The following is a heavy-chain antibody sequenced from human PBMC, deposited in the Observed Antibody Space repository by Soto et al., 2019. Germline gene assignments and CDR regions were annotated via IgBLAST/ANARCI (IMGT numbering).Heavy chain of an antibody. V-gene: IGHV1-69*01. D-gene: IGHD3-16*01. Sequence: QVQLVQSGAEVKKPGSSVKVSCKASGGTFSRYTISGVRQAPGQGLEWMGGIIPIFGAAKYAQKFQDRVTVTADESTSTAYMELSSLRSEDKAVYYCAQDANGHSLAYWGQGTLVTVSS. CDR1: GGTFSRYT. CDR2: IIPIFGAA. J-gene: IGHJ4*02. CDR3: AQDANGHSLAY.